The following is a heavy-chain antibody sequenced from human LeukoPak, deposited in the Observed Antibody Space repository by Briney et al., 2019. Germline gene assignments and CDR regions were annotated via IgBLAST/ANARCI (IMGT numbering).Heavy chain of an antibody. CDR3: ARASGSYGSGSYYYYGMDV. J-gene: IGHJ6*04. CDR2: IFHSGST. CDR1: GYSISSGYY. V-gene: IGHV4-38-2*01. D-gene: IGHD3-10*01. Sequence: PSETLSLTCAVSGYSISSGYYWGWIRQPPGKGLEWIGSIFHSGSTYYNPSLKSRVNMSVDTSKNQISLELSSVTAADTAVYYCARASGSYGSGSYYYYGMDVWGKGTTVTVPS.